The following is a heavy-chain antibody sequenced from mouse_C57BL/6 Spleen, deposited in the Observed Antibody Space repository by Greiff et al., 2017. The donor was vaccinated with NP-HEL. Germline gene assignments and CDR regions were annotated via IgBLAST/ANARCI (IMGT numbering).Heavy chain of an antibody. V-gene: IGHV1-42*01. Sequence: EVQLQQSGPELVKPGASVKISCKASGYSFTGYYMNWVKQSPEKSLEWIGEINPSTGGTTYNQKFKAKATLTVDKSSSTAYMQLKSLTSEDSAVYYCAHYYYGSGYAMDDWGQGTSVTVSS. J-gene: IGHJ4*01. CDR2: INPSTGGT. CDR3: AHYYYGSGYAMDD. CDR1: GYSFTGYY. D-gene: IGHD1-1*01.